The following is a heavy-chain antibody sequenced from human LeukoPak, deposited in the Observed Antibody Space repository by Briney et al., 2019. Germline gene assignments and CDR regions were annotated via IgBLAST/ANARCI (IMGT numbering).Heavy chain of an antibody. CDR2: ISGSGGST. J-gene: IGHJ4*02. CDR1: GFTFSSYA. Sequence: PGGSLRLSCAASGFTFSSYAMSWVRQAPGKGLEWVSAISGSGGSTYYADSVKGRFTISRDNAKNTLYLQMNSLRAEDTAVYYCGRGFSIVPAGISDYWGLGTLVTVSS. V-gene: IGHV3-23*01. D-gene: IGHD2-2*02. CDR3: GRGFSIVPAGISDY.